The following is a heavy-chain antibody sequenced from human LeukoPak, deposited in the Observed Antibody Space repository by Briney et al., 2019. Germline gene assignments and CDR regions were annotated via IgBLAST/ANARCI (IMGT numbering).Heavy chain of an antibody. CDR1: APSIGTYY. Sequence: SETRCLTRTVYAPSIGTYYWSWNRQPPGKGLEWIAYIHNSGRSNYNPSLKNRATISLDTSKNQFSLKLSSVTAADTAVYYCARRSGVVAAGDAFDIWGQGTMVTVSS. V-gene: IGHV4-59*08. CDR3: ARRSGVVAAGDAFDI. CDR2: IHNSGRS. D-gene: IGHD2-15*01. J-gene: IGHJ3*02.